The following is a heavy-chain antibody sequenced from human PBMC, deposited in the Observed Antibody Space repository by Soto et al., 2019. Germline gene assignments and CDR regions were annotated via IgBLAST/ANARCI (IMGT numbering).Heavy chain of an antibody. CDR1: GGSIDTYY. J-gene: IGHJ5*02. CDR2: IYYSGGT. CDR3: ARLGGYYQSLDT. Sequence: QVQLQESGPGLVKASETLSLTCTVSGGSIDTYYWSWIRQPPGKGLQWIGYIYYSGGTTYSPSLKSRVTISVDRSKNLFSLKLTSVTAAETAVYYCARLGGYYQSLDTWGQGTLVTVSS. V-gene: IGHV4-59*08. D-gene: IGHD3-22*01.